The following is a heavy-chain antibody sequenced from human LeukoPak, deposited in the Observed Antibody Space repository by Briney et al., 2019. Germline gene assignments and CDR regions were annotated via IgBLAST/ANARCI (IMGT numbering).Heavy chain of an antibody. Sequence: SETLSLTCTVSGGSISSYYWSWIRQPAGKGLEWIGRIYSSGSTNYNPSLKSRVTMSVDTSKNQFSLKLSSVTAADTAVYYCARIHDSSGHYLGAFDICGQGTMVTVS. V-gene: IGHV4-4*07. D-gene: IGHD3-22*01. CDR2: IYSSGST. CDR3: ARIHDSSGHYLGAFDI. J-gene: IGHJ3*02. CDR1: GGSISSYY.